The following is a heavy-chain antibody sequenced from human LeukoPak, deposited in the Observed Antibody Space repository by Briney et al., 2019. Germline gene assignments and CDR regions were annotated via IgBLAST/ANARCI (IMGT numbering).Heavy chain of an antibody. CDR2: INPNSGGT. J-gene: IGHJ4*02. CDR3: ASSSSSWAPFDY. CDR1: GYTFAGYY. V-gene: IGHV1-2*02. D-gene: IGHD6-13*01. Sequence: ASVKVSCKASGYTFAGYYMHWVRQAPGQGLEWMGWINPNSGGTNYAQKFQGRVTMTRDTSISTAYMELSRLRSDDTAVYYCASSSSSWAPFDYWGQGTLVTVSS.